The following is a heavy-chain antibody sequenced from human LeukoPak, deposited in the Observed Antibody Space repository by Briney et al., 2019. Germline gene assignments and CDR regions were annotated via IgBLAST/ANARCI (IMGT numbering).Heavy chain of an antibody. J-gene: IGHJ4*02. CDR3: SRYVDTPLDC. CDR1: GFTFSGSS. V-gene: IGHV3-73*01. D-gene: IGHD5-18*01. Sequence: GGSLRLSCAASGFTFSGSSIHWVRQASGKGLEWIGRIRSRANSYATAYAASVAGRFTISRDDSQNTAYLQMNSLKTEDAAVYYCSRYVDTPLDCWGQGALVTVSS. CDR2: IRSRANSYAT.